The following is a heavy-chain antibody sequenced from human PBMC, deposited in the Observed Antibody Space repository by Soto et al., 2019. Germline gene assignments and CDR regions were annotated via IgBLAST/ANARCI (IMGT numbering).Heavy chain of an antibody. V-gene: IGHV1-3*01. J-gene: IGHJ4*02. CDR1: GYTFTSYA. Sequence: QVQLVQSGAEVKKPGASVKVSCKASGYTFTSYAMHWVRQAPGQRLEWMGWINAGNGNTKYSQKFQGRVTITRDTSASTDYMERSSLRSEDTAVYYCARETSIAAAGRWLVLVWGQGTLVTVSS. CDR2: INAGNGNT. CDR3: ARETSIAAAGRWLVLV. D-gene: IGHD6-13*01.